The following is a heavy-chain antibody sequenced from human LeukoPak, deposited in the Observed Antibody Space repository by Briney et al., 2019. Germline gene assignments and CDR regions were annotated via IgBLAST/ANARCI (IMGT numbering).Heavy chain of an antibody. CDR2: IYPGDSDT. Sequence: GESLKISCKGSGYSFTSYWIGLVRQMPGKGLELSGIIYPGDSDTRYSPSFQGQVTISADKSISTAYLQWSSLTASDTAMYYCARQSRDGYNYTYWGQGPLVTVSS. D-gene: IGHD5-24*01. CDR1: GYSFTSYW. J-gene: IGHJ4*02. CDR3: ARQSRDGYNYTY. V-gene: IGHV5-51*01.